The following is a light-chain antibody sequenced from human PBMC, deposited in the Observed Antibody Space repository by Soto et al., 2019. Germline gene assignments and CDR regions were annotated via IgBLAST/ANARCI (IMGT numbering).Light chain of an antibody. J-gene: IGLJ2*01. Sequence: QAVVTQPPSASGSPGQSVTISCTGTSSDVGGYNCVSWYQQHPGKAPKLMIYEVSKRPSGVPDRFSGSKSGNTASLTVSGLQAEDEADYYCSSYAGSNIPVVFGGGTKVTVL. CDR1: SSDVGGYNC. CDR3: SSYAGSNIPVV. V-gene: IGLV2-8*01. CDR2: EVS.